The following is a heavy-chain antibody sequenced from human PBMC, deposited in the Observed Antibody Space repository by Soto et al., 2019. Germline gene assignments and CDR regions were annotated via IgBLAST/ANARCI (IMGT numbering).Heavy chain of an antibody. CDR3: AREKDLWFGVYDAFDI. D-gene: IGHD3-10*01. J-gene: IGHJ3*02. Sequence: GGSLRLSCAASGFTFSDYYMSWIRQAPGKGLEWVSYISSSSSYTNCADSVKGRFTISRDNAKNSLYLQMNSLRAEDTAVYYCAREKDLWFGVYDAFDIWGQGTMVNVS. CDR1: GFTFSDYY. V-gene: IGHV3-11*06. CDR2: ISSSSSYT.